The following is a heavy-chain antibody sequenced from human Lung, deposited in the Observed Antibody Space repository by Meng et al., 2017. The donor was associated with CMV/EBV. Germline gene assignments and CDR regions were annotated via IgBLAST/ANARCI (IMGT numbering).Heavy chain of an antibody. CDR3: ARADYLLVHYYYYGMEV. CDR2: NSAYNGNT. D-gene: IGHD4/OR15-4a*01. V-gene: IGHV1-18*01. J-gene: IGHJ6*01. Sequence: ASVKVSCKASGYTFTSYGISWVRQAPGQGLEWMGWNSAYNGNTNYAQKFQGRVTMTTDASTSTAYMELRSLRSDDTAMYFCARADYLLVHYYYYGMEVWGQGNXVTVDS. CDR1: GYTFTSYG.